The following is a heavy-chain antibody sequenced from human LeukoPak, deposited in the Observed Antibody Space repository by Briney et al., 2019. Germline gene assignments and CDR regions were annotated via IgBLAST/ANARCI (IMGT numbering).Heavy chain of an antibody. CDR3: AKDPNGDYVGAFDS. D-gene: IGHD4-17*01. V-gene: IGHV3-23*01. J-gene: IGHJ3*02. Sequence: GGSLRLSCTASAISFSSYAMTWLRQAPGKGLEWVSGIRGSGGVTYYADSVKGRFTISRDNSKKTLYLQMNSLRVDDTAVYYCAKDPNGDYVGAFDSWGQGTMVTVSS. CDR1: AISFSSYA. CDR2: IRGSGGVT.